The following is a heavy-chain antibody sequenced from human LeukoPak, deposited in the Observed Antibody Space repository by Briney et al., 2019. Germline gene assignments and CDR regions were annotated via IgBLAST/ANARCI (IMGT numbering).Heavy chain of an antibody. J-gene: IGHJ6*03. V-gene: IGHV1-18*01. CDR2: ISAYNGNT. CDR1: GYTFTSYG. Sequence: ASVKVSCKASGYTFTSYGISWVRQAPGQGLEWMGWISAYNGNTNYAQKLQGRVTMTTDTSTSTAYMELRSLRSDDTAVYYCARDLDVQKGVVGATGYYYYYYMDVSGKGTTVTVSS. D-gene: IGHD1-26*01. CDR3: ARDLDVQKGVVGATGYYYYYYMDV.